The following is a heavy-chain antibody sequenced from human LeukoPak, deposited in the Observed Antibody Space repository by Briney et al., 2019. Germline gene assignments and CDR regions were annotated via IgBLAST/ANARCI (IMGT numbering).Heavy chain of an antibody. V-gene: IGHV4-39*07. Sequence: PSETLSLTCTVSGGSISSSSHYWGWIRQPPGKGLEWIGTIYYSGSTYYNPSLKSRVTISLDMSNNQFSLKLTSVTAADTAVYYCARSYGDDYWGQGILVTVSS. J-gene: IGHJ4*02. CDR2: IYYSGST. D-gene: IGHD3-10*01. CDR3: ARSYGDDY. CDR1: GGSISSSSHY.